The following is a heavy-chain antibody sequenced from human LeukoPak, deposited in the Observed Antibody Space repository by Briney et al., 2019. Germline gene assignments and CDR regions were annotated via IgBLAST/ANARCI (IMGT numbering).Heavy chain of an antibody. D-gene: IGHD3-10*01. CDR3: ARTVGGSGSYYNALDY. CDR1: GFTFSSYE. V-gene: IGHV3-48*03. Sequence: PGGSLRLSCAASGFTFSSYEMNWVRQAPGKGLEWVSYISSSGSTIYYADSVKGRFTISRDNAKNSLYLQMNSLRAEDTAVYYCARTVGGSGSYYNALDYWGQGTLVTVSS. CDR2: ISSSGSTI. J-gene: IGHJ4*02.